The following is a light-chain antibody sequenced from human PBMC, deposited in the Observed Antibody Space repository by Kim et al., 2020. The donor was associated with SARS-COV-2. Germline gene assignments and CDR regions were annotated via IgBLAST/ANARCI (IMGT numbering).Light chain of an antibody. CDR1: SSDVGGYDY. CDR2: DVS. Sequence: QSALTQPASVSGSPGQSISISCTGTSSDVGGYDYLSWYQHHPGKAPKLMIYDVSKRPSGVSNRFSGSKSGNTASLTISGLQAEDEADYFCSSCTTSNTYVFGTGTKVTVL. CDR3: SSCTTSNTYV. J-gene: IGLJ1*01. V-gene: IGLV2-14*03.